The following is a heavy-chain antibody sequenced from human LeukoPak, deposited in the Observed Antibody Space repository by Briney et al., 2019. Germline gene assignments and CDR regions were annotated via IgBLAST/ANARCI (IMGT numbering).Heavy chain of an antibody. CDR1: GFSLSSYE. CDR2: ISSSGSSI. Sequence: GGSLRLSCAASGFSLSSYEMNWVRQAPGKGLEWVSYISSSGSSIYYADSVKGRFTVSRDYSKNTLYLQMNSLRAEDSAVYYCARHDGTDVFNAFDIWGQGTLVTASS. V-gene: IGHV3-48*03. J-gene: IGHJ3*02. CDR3: ARHDGTDVFNAFDI. D-gene: IGHD1-26*01.